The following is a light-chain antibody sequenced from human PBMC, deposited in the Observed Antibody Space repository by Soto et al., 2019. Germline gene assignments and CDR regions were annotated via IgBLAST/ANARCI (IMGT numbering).Light chain of an antibody. CDR1: SSDVGGYNY. V-gene: IGLV2-14*01. CDR2: EVS. CDR3: SSSTSTSSLVV. J-gene: IGLJ2*01. Sequence: QSVLTQPASVSGSPGQSITISCTGSSSDVGGYNYVSWYQQHPGKAPKLIIYEVSNRPSGISSRFSGSKSGNTASLTISGLQGDDEATYYCSSSTSTSSLVVFGGGTKLTVL.